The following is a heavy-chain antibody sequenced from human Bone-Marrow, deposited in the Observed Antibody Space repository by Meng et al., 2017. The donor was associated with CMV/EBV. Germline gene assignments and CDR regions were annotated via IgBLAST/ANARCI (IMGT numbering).Heavy chain of an antibody. CDR3: AKAVRDYVWGSYRSGNYYFDY. Sequence: SYGRHWVSQAPGKGLEWVAVISYDGSNKYYADSVKGRFTISRDNSKNTLYLQMNSLRAEDTAVYYCAKAVRDYVWGSYRSGNYYFDYWGQGTLVTVSS. J-gene: IGHJ4*02. CDR2: ISYDGSNK. V-gene: IGHV3-30*18. D-gene: IGHD3-16*02. CDR1: SYG.